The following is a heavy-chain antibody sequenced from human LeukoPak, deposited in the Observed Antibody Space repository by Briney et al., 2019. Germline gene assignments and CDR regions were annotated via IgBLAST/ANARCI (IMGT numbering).Heavy chain of an antibody. D-gene: IGHD3-10*01. J-gene: IGHJ4*02. CDR1: GGSISGYY. V-gene: IGHV4-59*12. CDR2: IYYSGST. CDR3: ARGRLLWFGELPYFDY. Sequence: SETLSLTCTVSGGSISGYYWSWIRQPPGKGLEWIGNIYYSGSTNYNPSLKSRVTISVDKSKNQFSLKLSSVTAADTAVYYCARGRLLWFGELPYFDYWGQGTLVTVSS.